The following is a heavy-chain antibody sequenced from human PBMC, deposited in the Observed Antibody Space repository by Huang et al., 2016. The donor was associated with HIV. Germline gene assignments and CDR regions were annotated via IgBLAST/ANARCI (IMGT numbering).Heavy chain of an antibody. J-gene: IGHJ4*02. V-gene: IGHV4-59*02. D-gene: IGHD5-12*01. CDR2: ISYSWGT. CDR1: GGSVSSHY. Sequence: QVQLQESGPGLVKPSETLSLTCTASGGSVSSHYWTWIRQTPGKGLEWIGSISYSWGTNYNPSLKSRVTISLDTSKNLFSLNLNSVTAADTAIYYCATGTLATSFYYFDYWGQGTLVTVSS. CDR3: ATGTLATSFYYFDY.